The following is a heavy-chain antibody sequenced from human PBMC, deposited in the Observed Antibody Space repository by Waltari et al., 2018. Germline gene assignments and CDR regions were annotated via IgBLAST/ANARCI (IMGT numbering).Heavy chain of an antibody. V-gene: IGHV3-13*01. J-gene: IGHJ3*02. Sequence: EVQLVESGGGLVQPGGSLRLSCAASGFTFSSYDMHWVRQATGKGLEWVSAIGTSGDTYYPGSVKGRFTISRENAKNSLYLQMNSLRAGDTAVYYCARGGSNGAFDIWGQGTMVTVSS. CDR2: IGTSGDT. CDR1: GFTFSSYD. CDR3: ARGGSNGAFDI. D-gene: IGHD3-10*01.